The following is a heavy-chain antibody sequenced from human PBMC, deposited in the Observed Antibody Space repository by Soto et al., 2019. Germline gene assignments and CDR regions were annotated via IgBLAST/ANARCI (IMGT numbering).Heavy chain of an antibody. Sequence: SETLSLTCAVYGGSFSGYYWSWIRQPPGKGLEWIGEINHSGSTNYNPSLKSRVTISVDTSKNQFSLKLSSVTAADTAVYYCARPGSGYYTAFDYWGQGTLVTVPS. CDR1: GGSFSGYY. CDR2: INHSGST. CDR3: ARPGSGYYTAFDY. V-gene: IGHV4-34*01. D-gene: IGHD3-3*01. J-gene: IGHJ4*02.